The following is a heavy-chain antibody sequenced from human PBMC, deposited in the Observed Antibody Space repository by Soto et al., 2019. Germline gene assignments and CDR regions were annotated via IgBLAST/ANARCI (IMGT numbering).Heavy chain of an antibody. CDR3: ARGDDYTHDNWFDP. CDR2: IIPIFGTA. D-gene: IGHD4-4*01. Sequence: ASVKVSCKASGGTFSSYAISWVRQAPGQGLEWMGGIIPIFGTANYAQKFQGRVTITADESTSTAYMELSSLRSEDTAVYYCARGDDYTHDNWFDPWGQGTLVTVSS. J-gene: IGHJ5*02. V-gene: IGHV1-69*13. CDR1: GGTFSSYA.